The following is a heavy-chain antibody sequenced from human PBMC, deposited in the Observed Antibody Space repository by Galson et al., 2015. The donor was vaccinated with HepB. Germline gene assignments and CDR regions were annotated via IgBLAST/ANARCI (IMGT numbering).Heavy chain of an antibody. CDR2: IGTAGDT. V-gene: IGHV3-13*04. J-gene: IGHJ2*01. CDR3: ARVGYSSGWGYFDL. Sequence: SLRLSCAASGFTFSSYDMHWVRQATGKGLEWVSAIGTAGDTYYPGSVKGRFTISRENAKNSLYLQMNSLRAGDTAVYYCARVGYSSGWGYFDLWGRGTLVTVSS. D-gene: IGHD6-19*01. CDR1: GFTFSSYD.